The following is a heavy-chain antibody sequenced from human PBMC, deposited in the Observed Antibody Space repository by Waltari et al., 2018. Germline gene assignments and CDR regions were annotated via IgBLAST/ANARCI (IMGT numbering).Heavy chain of an antibody. J-gene: IGHJ4*02. CDR2: IWDDGSNK. V-gene: IGHV3-33*01. CDR3: ARTRHCSSTSCYQGVFDY. CDR1: GFTFSSYG. Sequence: QVQLVESGGGVVQPGRSLRLSCAASGFTFSSYGMHWVRQAPGKGLEWVAVIWDDGSNKYYADSVKGRFTISRDNSKNTLYLQMNSLRAEDTAVYYCARTRHCSSTSCYQGVFDYWGQGTLVTVSS. D-gene: IGHD2-2*01.